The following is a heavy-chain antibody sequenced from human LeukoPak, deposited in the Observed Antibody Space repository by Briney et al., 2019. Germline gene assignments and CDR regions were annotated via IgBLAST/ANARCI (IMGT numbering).Heavy chain of an antibody. J-gene: IGHJ4*02. CDR2: ISWNSGSI. V-gene: IGHV3-9*01. D-gene: IGHD6-13*01. CDR1: GFTFDDYA. CDR3: AKEGSSWPHFDY. Sequence: PGRSLRLSCAASGFTFDDYAMHWVRQAPGKGLEWVSGISWNSGSIGYADSVKGRFTISRDNAKNSLYLQMNSLRAEDTALYYCAKEGSSWPHFDYWGQGTLVTVSS.